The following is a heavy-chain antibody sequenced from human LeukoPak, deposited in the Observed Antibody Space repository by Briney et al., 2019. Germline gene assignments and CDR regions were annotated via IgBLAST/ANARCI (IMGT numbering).Heavy chain of an antibody. CDR3: ASLNFLDYYDSSGAFDI. V-gene: IGHV4-39*01. CDR2: IYYSGST. J-gene: IGHJ3*02. Sequence: SETLSLTCTVSGGSISSSSYYWGWIRQPPGKGLEWIGSIYYSGSTYYNPSLKSRVTISVDTSKSQFSLKLSSVTAADTAVYYCASLNFLDYYDSSGAFDIWGQGTMVTVSS. CDR1: GGSISSSSYY. D-gene: IGHD3-22*01.